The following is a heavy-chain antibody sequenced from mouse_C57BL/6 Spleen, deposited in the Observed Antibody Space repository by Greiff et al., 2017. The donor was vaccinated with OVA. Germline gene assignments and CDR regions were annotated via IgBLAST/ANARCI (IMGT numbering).Heavy chain of an antibody. D-gene: IGHD2-4*01. Sequence: EVQLVESGPGLVKPSQSLSLTCSVTGYSITSGYYWNWIRQFPGNKLEWMGYISYDGSNNYNPSLKNRISITRDTSKNQFFLKLNSVTTEDTATYYCARDYDYDGVAYWGQGTLVTVSA. CDR2: ISYDGSN. J-gene: IGHJ3*01. CDR1: GYSITSGYY. CDR3: ARDYDYDGVAY. V-gene: IGHV3-6*01.